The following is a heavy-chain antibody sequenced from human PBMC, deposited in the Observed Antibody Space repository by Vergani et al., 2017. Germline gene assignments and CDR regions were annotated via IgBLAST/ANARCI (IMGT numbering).Heavy chain of an antibody. Sequence: QVQLRESGPGLVKPSDTLSLICSVSNYSMITDTYWGWIRQSPGKSLEWIGSVYHSGRTYYSLSLKSRLTISVDTSKSQFSLKHTSVTAADTAVYYCVKHGPWPYNFDSWGQGTLVTVSS. D-gene: IGHD4-11*01. CDR1: NYSMITDTY. V-gene: IGHV4-38-2*01. CDR2: VYHSGRT. J-gene: IGHJ4*02. CDR3: VKHGPWPYNFDS.